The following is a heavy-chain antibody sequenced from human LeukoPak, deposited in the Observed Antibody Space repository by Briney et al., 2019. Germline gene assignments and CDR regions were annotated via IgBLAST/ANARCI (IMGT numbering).Heavy chain of an antibody. Sequence: GESLKISCKGSGYSFTTYWIGWVRQMPGKGLEWMGWIEPSDSYIDYSPSFQGHVTISADKSIITAYLQWSSLKASDTAMYFCATAMTSGYPGPGGQGTLVTVSS. V-gene: IGHV5-10-1*01. CDR2: IEPSDSYI. D-gene: IGHD1-1*01. J-gene: IGHJ5*02. CDR1: GYSFTTYW. CDR3: ATAMTSGYPGP.